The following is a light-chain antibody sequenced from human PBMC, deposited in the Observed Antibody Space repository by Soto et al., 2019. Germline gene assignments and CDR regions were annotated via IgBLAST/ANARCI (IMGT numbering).Light chain of an antibody. CDR1: SSDVGGYNY. J-gene: IGLJ2*01. CDR2: NVS. CDR3: SSFTSSNTVL. V-gene: IGLV2-14*01. Sequence: QSVLTQPASVSGSPGQSITISCTGTSSDVGGYNYVSWYQQHPGKAPKLIIYNVSNRPSGVSNRFSGSKSGNTASLTISGLQAEDGGHYYCSSFTSSNTVLFGGGTKLTVL.